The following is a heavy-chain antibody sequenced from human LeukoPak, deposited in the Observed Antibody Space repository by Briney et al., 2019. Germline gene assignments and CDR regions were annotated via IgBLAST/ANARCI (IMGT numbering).Heavy chain of an antibody. CDR2: ISSSSSYI. D-gene: IGHD2-15*01. Sequence: GGSLRLSCAASGFTFSSYSMNWVRPAPGKGLEWVSSISSSSSYIYYADSVKGRFTIYRDNAKNSLYLQIKSLRAEDTAVYYCARGLGYCSGGSCPRNTYFDYWGQGTLVTVSS. J-gene: IGHJ4*02. CDR3: ARGLGYCSGGSCPRNTYFDY. CDR1: GFTFSSYS. V-gene: IGHV3-21*01.